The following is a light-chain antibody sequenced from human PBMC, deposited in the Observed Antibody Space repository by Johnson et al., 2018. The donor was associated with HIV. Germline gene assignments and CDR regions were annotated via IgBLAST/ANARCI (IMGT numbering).Light chain of an antibody. CDR3: GTWDTSLRAFV. CDR2: ENN. V-gene: IGLV1-51*02. J-gene: IGLJ1*01. CDR1: SSNIGNNY. Sequence: QSVLTQPPSVSAAPGQKVTISCSGSSSNIGNNYVSWYQQLPGTAPKLLIYENNKRPLGIPDRFSGSKSGTSATLGITGLQTGDEADFYCGTWDTSLRAFVSGTGTKVTV.